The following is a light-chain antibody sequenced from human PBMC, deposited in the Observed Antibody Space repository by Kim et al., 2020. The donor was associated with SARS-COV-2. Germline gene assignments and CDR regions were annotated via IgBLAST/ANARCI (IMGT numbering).Light chain of an antibody. J-gene: IGKJ4*01. V-gene: IGKV3-20*01. CDR1: SSNS. CDR2: GAS. Sequence: SSNSLAWYQQKPGQAPRLLIYGASSRATAIPGRFSGSGSGTDFTLSISRLEPEDFAVYHCQQYGSLPLTFGGGTKVDIK. CDR3: QQYGSLPLT.